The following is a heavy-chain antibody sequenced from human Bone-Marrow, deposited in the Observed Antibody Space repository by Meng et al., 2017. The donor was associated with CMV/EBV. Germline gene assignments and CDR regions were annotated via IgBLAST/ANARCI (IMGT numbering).Heavy chain of an antibody. V-gene: IGHV4-34*01. CDR1: GFTFSVYN. Sequence: ESLKISCAASGFTFSVYNMNWVRQPPGKGLEWIGEINHSGSTNYNPSLKSRVTISVDTSKNQFSLKLSSVTAADTAVYYCARGGWDYDFWSGYYTRMGYYYYGMDVWGQGTTVTVSS. J-gene: IGHJ6*02. CDR3: ARGGWDYDFWSGYYTRMGYYYYGMDV. D-gene: IGHD3-3*01. CDR2: INHSGST.